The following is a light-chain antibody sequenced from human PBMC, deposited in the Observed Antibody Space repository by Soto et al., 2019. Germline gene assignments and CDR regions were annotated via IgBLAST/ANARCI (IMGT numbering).Light chain of an antibody. V-gene: IGKV1-33*01. CDR3: QQDYSFPLT. J-gene: IGKJ4*01. CDR2: DAS. CDR1: QDIATY. Sequence: DIQMTQSPSSLSASVGNRVTITCQASQDIATYLNWYQQKPGKAPNLLIYDASNLETGVPSRFSGGGSGTHFTFTISNLQPEDIATYYCQQDYSFPLTFGGGTKV.